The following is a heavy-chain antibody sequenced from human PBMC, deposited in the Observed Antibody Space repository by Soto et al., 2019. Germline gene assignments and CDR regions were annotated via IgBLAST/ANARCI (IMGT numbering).Heavy chain of an antibody. V-gene: IGHV3-11*01. J-gene: IGHJ4*02. CDR2: ISSSGSTI. CDR3: ARDGSYSSGWYHYDY. CDR1: GFTFSDYY. D-gene: IGHD6-19*01. Sequence: QVQLVESGGGLVKPGGSLRLSCAASGFTFSDYYMSWIRQAPGKGLEWVTFISSSGSTIKYADSVKGRFTISRDNAKNSLYLQMNSLRAEDTAIYYCARDGSYSSGWYHYDYWCQGTLVTVSS.